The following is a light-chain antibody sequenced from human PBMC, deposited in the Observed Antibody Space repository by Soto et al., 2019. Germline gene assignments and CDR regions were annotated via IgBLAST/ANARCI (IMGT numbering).Light chain of an antibody. CDR3: TSYTAFSTDIL. V-gene: IGLV2-14*01. CDR2: QVT. J-gene: IGLJ2*01. Sequence: QSALTQPASVSGSPGQSITISCTGTSSDVGNYNFVSWYQHHAGTAPKLIIYQVTNRPSGVSDRFSGSKSGDTASLTISGLQADDDADYYCTSYTAFSTDILFGGGTKLTVL. CDR1: SSDVGNYNF.